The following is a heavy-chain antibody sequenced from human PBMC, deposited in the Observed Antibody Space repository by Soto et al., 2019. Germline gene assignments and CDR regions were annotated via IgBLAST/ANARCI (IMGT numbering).Heavy chain of an antibody. Sequence: EVQLVESGGGLVEPGGSLRLSCVASGIRFIQTSMTWVRQAPGKGLEWVGRIKSKLQGATTANAAVVKGRVTISRDDSRNTLFLQMNNLRSEDTAVYYCATGYLSGESDAFDVWGPGTLVTVSS. J-gene: IGHJ3*01. D-gene: IGHD5-12*01. CDR1: GIRFIQTS. CDR2: IKSKLQGATT. V-gene: IGHV3-15*01. CDR3: ATGYLSGESDAFDV.